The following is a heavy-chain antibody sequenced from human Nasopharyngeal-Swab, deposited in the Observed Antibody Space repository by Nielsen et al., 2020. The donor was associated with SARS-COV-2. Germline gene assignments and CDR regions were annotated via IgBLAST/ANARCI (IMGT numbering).Heavy chain of an antibody. Sequence: GESLKISCAASGFTFSDYYMSWIRQAPGKGLEWVSYISSSGSTIYYADSVKGRFTISRDNAKNSLYLQMNSLRAEETAVYYCAGEGFLEWFNYYGLDVWGQGTTVTVSS. CDR1: GFTFSDYY. D-gene: IGHD3-3*01. J-gene: IGHJ6*02. CDR3: AGEGFLEWFNYYGLDV. CDR2: ISSSGSTI. V-gene: IGHV3-11*01.